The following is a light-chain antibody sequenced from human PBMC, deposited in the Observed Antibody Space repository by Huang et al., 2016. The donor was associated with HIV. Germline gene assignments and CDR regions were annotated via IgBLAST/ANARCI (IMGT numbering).Light chain of an antibody. Sequence: DIQMTQSPFTLSASVGDRVTIACRASQTINTWLAWYQQKLGKAPKRLIYDASTLERGVPSRFSGSGSGTEFTLTITSLQPDDFATYYCQQYNSYPWTFGQGTKVDIK. V-gene: IGKV1-5*01. CDR1: QTINTW. CDR2: DAS. J-gene: IGKJ1*01. CDR3: QQYNSYPWT.